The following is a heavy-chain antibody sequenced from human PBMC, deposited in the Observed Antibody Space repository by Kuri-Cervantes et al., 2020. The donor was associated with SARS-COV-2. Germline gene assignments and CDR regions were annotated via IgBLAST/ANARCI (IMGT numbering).Heavy chain of an antibody. CDR2: IRSKAYGGTT. D-gene: IGHD5-12*01. J-gene: IGHJ4*02. CDR1: GFTFGDYA. V-gene: IGHV3-49*04. Sequence: GESLKISCTASGFTFGDYAMSWVRQAPGKGLEWVGFIRSKAYGGTTEYAASVKGRFTISRDDSKSIAYLQMNSLKTEDTAVYYCTRARDIVATDDPDYFDYWGQGTLVTVSS. CDR3: TRARDIVATDDPDYFDY.